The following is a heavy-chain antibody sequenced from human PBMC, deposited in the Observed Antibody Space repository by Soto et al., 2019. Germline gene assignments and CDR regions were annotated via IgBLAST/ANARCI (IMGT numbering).Heavy chain of an antibody. Sequence: EVQLVESGGGLVKPGGSLRLSCAASGFTFSSYSMDWVRQAPGKGLEWVSSISSSSSYIYYADSVKGRFTISRDNAKNSLYLQMNSLRAEDTAVYYCARDLYSSSARYFDYWGQGTLVTVSS. J-gene: IGHJ4*02. CDR1: GFTFSSYS. CDR2: ISSSSSYI. V-gene: IGHV3-21*01. D-gene: IGHD6-6*01. CDR3: ARDLYSSSARYFDY.